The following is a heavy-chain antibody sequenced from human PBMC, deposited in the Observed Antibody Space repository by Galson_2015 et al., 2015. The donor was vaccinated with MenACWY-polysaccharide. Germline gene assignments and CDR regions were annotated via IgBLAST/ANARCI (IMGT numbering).Heavy chain of an antibody. CDR3: ARIHCATTACYIN. D-gene: IGHD2-2*02. CDR1: GFTFSAYW. Sequence: SLRLSCAASGFTFSAYWMHWVRQAPGKGLVWVSRINSDGFSISYADSVKGRFTISRDNARNTLYLQIKSLRVEDTAVYYCARIHCATTACYINWVQGTLVTVSS. CDR2: INSDGFSI. J-gene: IGHJ4*02. V-gene: IGHV3-74*01.